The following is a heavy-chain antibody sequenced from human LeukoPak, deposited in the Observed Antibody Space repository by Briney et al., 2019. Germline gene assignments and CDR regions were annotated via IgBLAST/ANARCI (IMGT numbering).Heavy chain of an antibody. V-gene: IGHV1-69*06. CDR3: ARSLWTTSNYFDY. J-gene: IGHJ4*02. D-gene: IGHD3/OR15-3a*01. CDR1: GGTFSSYA. CDR2: IIPIFGTA. Sequence: SSVKVSCKASGGTFSSYAISWVRQAPGQGLEWVGGIIPIFGTANYAQKFQGRVTITADKSTSTAYMELSSLRSEDTAVYYCARSLWTTSNYFDYWDQGTLVTVSS.